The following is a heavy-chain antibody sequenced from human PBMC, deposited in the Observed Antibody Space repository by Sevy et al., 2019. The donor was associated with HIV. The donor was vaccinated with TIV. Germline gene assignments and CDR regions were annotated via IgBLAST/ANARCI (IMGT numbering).Heavy chain of an antibody. J-gene: IGHJ4*02. Sequence: SETLSLTCTVSGGSVSSGSYYWSWIRQPPGKGLEWIGYIYYSGSTNYNPPLKSRVTISVDTSKNQFSLKLSSVTAADTAVYYCARGVNYNLIYWGQGTLVTVSS. CDR2: IYYSGST. V-gene: IGHV4-61*01. CDR3: ARGVNYNLIY. D-gene: IGHD4-4*01. CDR1: GGSVSSGSYY.